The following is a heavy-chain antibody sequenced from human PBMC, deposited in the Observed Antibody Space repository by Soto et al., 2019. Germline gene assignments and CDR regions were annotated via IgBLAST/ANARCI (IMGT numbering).Heavy chain of an antibody. V-gene: IGHV1-3*04. CDR3: ARAGDDCSAANCYVIDY. Sequence: ASVKVSCKASGYTFTNYAMHWVRQAPGQRLEWMGWINTGKGNTKYSQKFQGRVTITRDTSASTAYMELSSLRSEDTAMYYCARAGDDCSAANCYVIDYWGQGTLVTVSS. CDR2: INTGKGNT. D-gene: IGHD2-2*01. J-gene: IGHJ4*02. CDR1: GYTFTNYA.